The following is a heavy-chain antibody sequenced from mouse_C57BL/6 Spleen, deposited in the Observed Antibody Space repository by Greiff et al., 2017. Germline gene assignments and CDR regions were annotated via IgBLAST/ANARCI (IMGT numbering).Heavy chain of an antibody. V-gene: IGHV5-17*01. D-gene: IGHD2-3*01. CDR3: ARQGDGYIYAMDY. CDR1: GFTFSDYG. J-gene: IGHJ4*01. CDR2: ISSGSSTI. Sequence: EVHLVESGGGLVKPGGSLKLSCAASGFTFSDYGMHWVRQAPEKGLEWVAYISSGSSTIYYADTVKGRFTISRDNAKNTLFLQMTSLRSEDTAMYYCARQGDGYIYAMDYWGQGTSVTVSS.